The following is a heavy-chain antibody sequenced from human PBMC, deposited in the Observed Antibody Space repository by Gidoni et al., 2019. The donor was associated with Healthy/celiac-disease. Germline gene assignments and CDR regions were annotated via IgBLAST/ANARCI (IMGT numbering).Heavy chain of an antibody. D-gene: IGHD3-3*01. J-gene: IGHJ3*02. Sequence: EVQLVESGGGLVQPGRSLRLSCTASGFTFGDYAMSWVRQAPGKGLEWVGFIRSKAYGGTTEYAASVKGRFTISRDDSKSIAYLQMNSLKTEDTAVYYCTSRLRFLEWTDAFDIWGQGTMVTVSS. CDR2: IRSKAYGGTT. V-gene: IGHV3-49*04. CDR3: TSRLRFLEWTDAFDI. CDR1: GFTFGDYA.